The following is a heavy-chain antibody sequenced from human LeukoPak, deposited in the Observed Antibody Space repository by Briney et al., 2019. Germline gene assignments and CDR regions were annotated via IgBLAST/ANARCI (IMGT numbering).Heavy chain of an antibody. CDR1: GFTFSSYW. CDR3: AKDGAPMIVVVITNFDY. CDR2: VNSDGTST. D-gene: IGHD3-22*01. Sequence: GGSLRLSCAASGFTFSSYWMFWVRQAPGKGLVWVSRVNSDGTSTNYADSVKGRFTISRDNSRNTLYLQMNSLRAEDTAVYYCAKDGAPMIVVVITNFDYWGQGTLVTVSS. J-gene: IGHJ4*02. V-gene: IGHV3-74*01.